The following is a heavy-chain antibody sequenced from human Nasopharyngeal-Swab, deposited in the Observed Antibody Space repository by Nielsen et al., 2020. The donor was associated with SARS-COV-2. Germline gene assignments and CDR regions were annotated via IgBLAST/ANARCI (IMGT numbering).Heavy chain of an antibody. Sequence: ASVKVSCKASGYTFTSYGISWVRQAPGQGLEWIGWISAYNGNTNYAQKLQGRVTMTTDTSTSTAYMELRSLRSDDTAVYYCARASHRVGSYYDFWSGYYRDYYYGMDVWGQGTTVTVSS. D-gene: IGHD3-3*01. CDR3: ARASHRVGSYYDFWSGYYRDYYYGMDV. CDR2: ISAYNGNT. V-gene: IGHV1-18*01. CDR1: GYTFTSYG. J-gene: IGHJ6*02.